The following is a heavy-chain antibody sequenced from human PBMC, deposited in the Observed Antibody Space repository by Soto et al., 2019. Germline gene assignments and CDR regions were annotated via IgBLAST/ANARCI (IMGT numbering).Heavy chain of an antibody. V-gene: IGHV3-66*01. CDR2: IYASGTT. J-gene: IGHJ4*02. CDR3: ARNPYCFTSGCYYTDY. CDR1: EFSVSSNY. Sequence: EVQLVESGGGLVQPGESLRLSCAASEFSVSSNYMSWVRQAPGKGLEWVSVIYASGTTYYAYSVTGRFSISIDSSKNTLYLQMNSVRAEETAVYYCARNPYCFTSGCYYTDYWGQGTLVTVSS. D-gene: IGHD2-2*01.